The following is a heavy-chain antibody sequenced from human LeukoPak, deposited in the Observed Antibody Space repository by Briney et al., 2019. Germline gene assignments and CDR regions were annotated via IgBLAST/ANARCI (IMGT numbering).Heavy chain of an antibody. CDR2: INPNSGGK. CDR3: VRVRSYGYYYYDYIDG. V-gene: IGHV1-2*02. Sequence: ASVKVSCKASGYTFTSYYMHWVRQAPGQGLEWMGWINPNSGGKNYAQKFQGRVTITRDTYIRTAYVEMSRLRDEETAVYYCVRVRSYGYYYYDYIDGSGKGATVTVS. J-gene: IGHJ6*03. CDR1: GYTFTSYY. D-gene: IGHD1-26*01.